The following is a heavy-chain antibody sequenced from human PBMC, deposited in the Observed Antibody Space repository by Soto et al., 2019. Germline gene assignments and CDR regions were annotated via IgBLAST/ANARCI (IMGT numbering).Heavy chain of an antibody. CDR3: ARGGPRITMVRGVRDDYYYMDV. CDR2: MNPNSGNT. D-gene: IGHD3-10*01. Sequence: ASVKVSCKASGYTFTSYDINWVRQATGQGLEWMGWMNPNSGNTGYAQKFQGRVTMTRNTSISTAYMELSSLRSEDTAVYYCARGGPRITMVRGVRDDYYYMDVWGKGTTVTVSS. J-gene: IGHJ6*03. V-gene: IGHV1-8*01. CDR1: GYTFTSYD.